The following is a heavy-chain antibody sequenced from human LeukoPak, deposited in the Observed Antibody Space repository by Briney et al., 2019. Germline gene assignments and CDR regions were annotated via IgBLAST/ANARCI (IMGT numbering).Heavy chain of an antibody. D-gene: IGHD1-26*01. CDR1: GYTFIDYY. CDR2: INPNSGTT. Sequence: SVTVSCKFSGYTFIDYYIHWVRQPPGQGLEWMGWINPNSGTTKNPQMMKGGLFTASDTYINTAYMNLTKLRSDDAAIFYCARVKKLVPEFEFWVQGTLVTVSS. CDR3: ARVKKLVPEFEF. J-gene: IGHJ4*02. V-gene: IGHV1-2*02.